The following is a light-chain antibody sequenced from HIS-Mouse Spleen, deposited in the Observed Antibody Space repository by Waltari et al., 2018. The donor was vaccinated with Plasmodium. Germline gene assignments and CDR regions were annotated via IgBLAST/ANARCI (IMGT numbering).Light chain of an antibody. CDR2: RNN. CDR1: SSNIGSNY. Sequence: QSVLTQPPSASGPPGQRVTISCSGSSSNIGSNYVYWYQQLPGTAPQLLIYRNNQRPSGVPDRISGSKSGTSASLAISGLRSEDEADYYCAAWDDSLSGWVFGGGTKLTVL. J-gene: IGLJ3*02. V-gene: IGLV1-47*01. CDR3: AAWDDSLSGWV.